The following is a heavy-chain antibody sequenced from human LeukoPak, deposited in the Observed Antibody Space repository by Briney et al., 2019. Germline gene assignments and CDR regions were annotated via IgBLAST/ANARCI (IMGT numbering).Heavy chain of an antibody. V-gene: IGHV3-23*01. CDR3: AKVRYTIFGVVTNFDY. CDR1: GFTFSGYA. D-gene: IGHD3-3*01. CDR2: ISGSGGST. J-gene: IGHJ4*02. Sequence: PGGSLRLSCAASGFTFSGYAMSWVRQAPGKGLEWVSAISGSGGSTYYADSVKGRFTISRDNSKNTLYLQMNSLRAEDTAVYYCAKVRYTIFGVVTNFDYWGQGTLVTVSS.